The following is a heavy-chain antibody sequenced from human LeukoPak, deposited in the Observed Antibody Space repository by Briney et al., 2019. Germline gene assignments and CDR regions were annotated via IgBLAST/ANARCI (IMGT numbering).Heavy chain of an antibody. Sequence: SETLSLTCTVSGGSISSYYWSWIRQPPGKGLEWIGYIYYSGSTNYNPSLKSRVTISVDTSKNQFSLKLNSVTAADTAVYYCASSYYDSSGYYYGFDPWGQGTLVTVSS. V-gene: IGHV4-59*01. CDR2: IYYSGST. CDR3: ASSYYDSSGYYYGFDP. J-gene: IGHJ5*02. D-gene: IGHD3-22*01. CDR1: GGSISSYY.